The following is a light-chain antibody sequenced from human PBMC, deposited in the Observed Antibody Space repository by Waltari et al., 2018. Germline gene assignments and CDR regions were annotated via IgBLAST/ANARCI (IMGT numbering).Light chain of an antibody. Sequence: QSALTQPASVSGSPGQSITISCTGINRNVGSYNLVSWYQKYPGKAPKLIIYEANRRPSGVSDRFSGSKSGNTASLTVSGLQAEDEADYFCCSNVVSDVFFGGGTKVTVL. CDR2: EAN. J-gene: IGLJ2*01. CDR1: NRNVGSYNL. V-gene: IGLV2-23*01. CDR3: CSNVVSDVF.